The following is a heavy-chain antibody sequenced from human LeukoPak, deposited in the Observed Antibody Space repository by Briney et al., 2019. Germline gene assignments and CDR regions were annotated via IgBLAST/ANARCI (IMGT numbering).Heavy chain of an antibody. J-gene: IGHJ4*02. CDR1: GGSSSSGDYY. D-gene: IGHD3-9*01. CDR2: IYYSGST. Sequence: SETLILTCTVSGGSSSSGDYYWSWIRQPPGKGLEWIRYIYYSGSTYYNPSLKSRVTISVDTSKNQFSLKVSSVTAADTAVYYCARDSTGYERLDYWGQGTLVTVSS. V-gene: IGHV4-30-4*01. CDR3: ARDSTGYERLDY.